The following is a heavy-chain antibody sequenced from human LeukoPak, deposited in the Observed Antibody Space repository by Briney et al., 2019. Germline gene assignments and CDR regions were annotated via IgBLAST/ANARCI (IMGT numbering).Heavy chain of an antibody. CDR2: IYYSGST. CDR1: GGSISSSSYY. J-gene: IGHJ4*02. D-gene: IGHD3-9*01. CDR3: ARRPYYDILTGWFGELFPFDY. Sequence: SETLSLTCTVSGGSISSSSYYWGWIRQPPGKGLEWIGSIYYSGSTYYNPSLKSRVTISVDTSKNQFSLKLSSVTAADTAVYYCARRPYYDILTGWFGELFPFDYWGQGTLVTVSS. V-gene: IGHV4-39*01.